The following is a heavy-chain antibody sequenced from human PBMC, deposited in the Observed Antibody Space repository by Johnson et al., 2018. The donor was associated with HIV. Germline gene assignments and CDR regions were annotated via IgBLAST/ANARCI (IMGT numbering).Heavy chain of an antibody. J-gene: IGHJ3*02. D-gene: IGHD1-26*01. V-gene: IGHV3-66*01. CDR1: GFTVSSNY. CDR3: VRGWVGATLRAFDI. Sequence: EVQLVESGGGLVQPGGSLRLSCAASGFTVSSNYMSWVRQAPGKGLECVSVIYSGGSTYYADSVKGRFTISRDNSKNTLYLQMNSLRGEDTALYYCVRGWVGATLRAFDIWGQGTMVTVSS. CDR2: IYSGGST.